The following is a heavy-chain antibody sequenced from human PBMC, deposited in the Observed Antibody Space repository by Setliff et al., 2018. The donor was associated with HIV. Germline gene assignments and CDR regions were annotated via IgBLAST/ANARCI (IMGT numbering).Heavy chain of an antibody. Sequence: QPGGSLRLSCAASGLIFSNYALTWVRQAPGKGLEWVSTVSPSGDATYYADSVKGRFTISRDNSKNTLYLQVNSLRAEDTAIYYCAKDQPFYSAFDYWGQGTLVTVSS. CDR1: GLIFSNYA. CDR2: VSPSGDAT. J-gene: IGHJ4*02. CDR3: AKDQPFYSAFDY. V-gene: IGHV3-23*01. D-gene: IGHD1-26*01.